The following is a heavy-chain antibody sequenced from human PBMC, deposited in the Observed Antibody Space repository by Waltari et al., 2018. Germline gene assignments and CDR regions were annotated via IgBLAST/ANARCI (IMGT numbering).Heavy chain of an antibody. CDR3: AKGLGVTNNDGFHV. D-gene: IGHD4-17*01. CDR1: GFTFSAYG. Sequence: QVQLVESGGGVVRPGGSLRLSCAASGFTFSAYGLHWVRQAPGKGLEWLESIQSDGSKKYFADAVKGRFTISRDNSKNTLYLQMNSLRAEDTAVYYCAKGLGVTNNDGFHVWGQGTMVTVSS. V-gene: IGHV3-30*02. CDR2: IQSDGSKK. J-gene: IGHJ3*01.